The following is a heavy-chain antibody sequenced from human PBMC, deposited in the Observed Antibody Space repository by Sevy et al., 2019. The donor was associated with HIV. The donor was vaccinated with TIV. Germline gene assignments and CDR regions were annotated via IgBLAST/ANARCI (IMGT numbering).Heavy chain of an antibody. CDR2: IYSGGST. CDR1: GFTVSSNY. CDR3: ARARSGWSGHYYYGMDV. D-gene: IGHD6-19*01. V-gene: IGHV3-53*01. Sequence: GGSLRLSCAASGFTVSSNYMSWVRQAPGKGLEWVSVIYSGGSTYYADSVKGRFTISRDNSKNTLYLQMNSLRADDTAVYYCARARSGWSGHYYYGMDVWGQGTTVTVSS. J-gene: IGHJ6*02.